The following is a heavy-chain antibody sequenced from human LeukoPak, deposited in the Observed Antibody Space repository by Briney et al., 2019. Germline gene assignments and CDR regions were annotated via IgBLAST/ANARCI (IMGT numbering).Heavy chain of an antibody. J-gene: IGHJ4*02. Sequence: ASVKVSCKASGYTFTGYYMHWVRQAPGQGLEWMGWINPNSGGTNYAQMFQGRVTMTRDTSISTAYMELSRLRSDDTAVYYCAREQQLGVFDYWGQGTLVTVSS. D-gene: IGHD6-13*01. V-gene: IGHV1-2*02. CDR3: AREQQLGVFDY. CDR1: GYTFTGYY. CDR2: INPNSGGT.